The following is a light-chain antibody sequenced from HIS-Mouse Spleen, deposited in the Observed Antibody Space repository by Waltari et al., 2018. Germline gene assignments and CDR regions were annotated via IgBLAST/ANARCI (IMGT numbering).Light chain of an antibody. CDR3: QQYDNLFT. Sequence: DIQMTQSPSSLSASVGDRVTITCQASQDISNYLNWYQQKPGKAPKLLIYDSSNLETGVPSRFSGSVSGTDFTFTIISLQPEDIATYYCQQYDNLFTFGPGTKVDIK. J-gene: IGKJ3*01. V-gene: IGKV1-33*01. CDR2: DSS. CDR1: QDISNY.